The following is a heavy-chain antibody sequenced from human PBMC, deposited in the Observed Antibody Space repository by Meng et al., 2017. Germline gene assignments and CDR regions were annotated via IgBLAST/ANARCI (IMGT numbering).Heavy chain of an antibody. CDR3: ARDRQTYYYDSSGYFDY. CDR1: GYRFTSYA. CDR2: INAGNGNT. Sequence: VQLVESGVEVKKPGASVKVSCKASGYRFTSYAMHWVRQAPGQRLEWMGWINAGNGNTKYSQKFQGRVTITRDTSASTAYMELSSLRSEDTAVYYCARDRQTYYYDSSGYFDYWGQGTLVTVSS. J-gene: IGHJ4*02. D-gene: IGHD3-22*01. V-gene: IGHV1-3*01.